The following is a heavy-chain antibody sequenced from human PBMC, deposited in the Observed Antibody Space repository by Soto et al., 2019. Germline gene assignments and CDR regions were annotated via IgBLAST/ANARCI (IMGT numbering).Heavy chain of an antibody. CDR3: ARGSRGSYEFWSGYREDYYYYGMDV. D-gene: IGHD3-3*01. V-gene: IGHV1-69*01. Sequence: QVQLVQSGAEVKKPGSSVKVSCKASGGTFSSYAISWVRQAPGQGLEWMGGIIPIFGTANYAQKFQGRVTITADESTSTAYMELSSLRSEDTAVYYCARGSRGSYEFWSGYREDYYYYGMDVWGQGTTVTVSS. CDR1: GGTFSSYA. J-gene: IGHJ6*02. CDR2: IIPIFGTA.